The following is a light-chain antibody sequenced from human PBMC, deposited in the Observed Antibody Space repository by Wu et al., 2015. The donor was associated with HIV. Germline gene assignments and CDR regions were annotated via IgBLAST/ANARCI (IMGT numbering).Light chain of an antibody. CDR3: QQYGSSPPLT. Sequence: EIVLTQSPGTLSLSPGERATLSCRASQSVSSSHLAWYQQKPGQAPRLLMYGASSRATGIPDRFSGSGSGTDFTLTISRLEPEDFAVYYCQQYGSSPPLTFGGGTKVKIK. CDR2: GAS. V-gene: IGKV3-20*01. J-gene: IGKJ4*01. CDR1: QSVSSSH.